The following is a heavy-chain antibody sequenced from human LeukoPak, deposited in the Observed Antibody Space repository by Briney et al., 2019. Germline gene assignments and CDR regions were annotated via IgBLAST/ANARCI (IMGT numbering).Heavy chain of an antibody. J-gene: IGHJ4*02. D-gene: IGHD2-21*01. CDR3: AKFLPTHIVVANYYFDY. Sequence: PGGSLRLSCAASGFTFSSYAMSWVRQAPGKGLEWISAISGSGGSTYYADSVKGRFTISRDNSKNTLYLQMNSLRAEDTAVYYCAKFLPTHIVVANYYFDYGGQGTLVTVSS. CDR1: GFTFSSYA. CDR2: ISGSGGST. V-gene: IGHV3-23*01.